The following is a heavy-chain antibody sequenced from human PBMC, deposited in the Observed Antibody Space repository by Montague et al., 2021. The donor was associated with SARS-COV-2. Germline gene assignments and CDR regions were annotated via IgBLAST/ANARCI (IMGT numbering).Heavy chain of an antibody. CDR3: ARWDPQTLTLIGLRGKSASDY. CDR1: GGSISGYY. CDR2: INHSGTT. J-gene: IGHJ4*02. V-gene: IGHV4-34*01. D-gene: IGHD4-23*01. Sequence: SETLSLTCAVYGGSISGYYWTWIRQSPGQGLEWIAEINHSGTTNYNFNPSLRSRVTISVDTSKSQFSLKLSSVAAADTGVYYCARWDPQTLTLIGLRGKSASDYWGQGTLVTVSS.